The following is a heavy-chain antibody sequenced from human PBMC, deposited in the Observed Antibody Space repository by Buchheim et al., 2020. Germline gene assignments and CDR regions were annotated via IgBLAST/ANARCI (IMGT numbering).Heavy chain of an antibody. CDR1: GFTFSSYG. Sequence: VQLVESGGGVVQPGRSLRLSCAASGFTFSSYGMHWVRQAPGKGLEWVANIKPDGSEQYYVDSVKGRFTISRDNAKNSLYLQMNSLRAEDTAVYYCARVPYSSSWSFDYWGQGTL. J-gene: IGHJ4*02. V-gene: IGHV3-7*01. D-gene: IGHD6-13*01. CDR2: IKPDGSEQ. CDR3: ARVPYSSSWSFDY.